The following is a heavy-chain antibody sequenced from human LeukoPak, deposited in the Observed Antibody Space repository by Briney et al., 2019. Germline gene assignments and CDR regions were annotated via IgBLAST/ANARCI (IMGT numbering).Heavy chain of an antibody. D-gene: IGHD6-19*01. J-gene: IGHJ4*02. CDR3: ARGGIQVSGIDEFDY. Sequence: GGSLRLSCAASGFTFSSYGMHWVRQAPGKGLEWVAVISYDGSNKYYADSVKGRFTISRDNSKNTLYLQMNSLRAEDTAVYYCARGGIQVSGIDEFDYWGQGTLVTVSS. V-gene: IGHV3-30*03. CDR1: GFTFSSYG. CDR2: ISYDGSNK.